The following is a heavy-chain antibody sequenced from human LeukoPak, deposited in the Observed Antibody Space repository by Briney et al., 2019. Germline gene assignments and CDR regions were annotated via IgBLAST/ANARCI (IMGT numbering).Heavy chain of an antibody. J-gene: IGHJ5*02. CDR1: GYTFTSYG. CDR2: ISAYNGNT. V-gene: IGHV1-18*01. Sequence: ASVKVSCTASGYTFTSYGISWVRQAPGQGLEWMGWISAYNGNTNYAQKLQGRVTMTTDTSTSTAYMELRSLRSDDTAVYYCARMRYCSSTSCYSAPYNWFDPWGQGTLVTVSS. D-gene: IGHD2-2*01. CDR3: ARMRYCSSTSCYSAPYNWFDP.